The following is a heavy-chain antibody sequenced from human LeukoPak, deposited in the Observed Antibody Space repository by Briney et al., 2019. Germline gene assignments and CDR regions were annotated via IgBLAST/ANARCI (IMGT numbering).Heavy chain of an antibody. J-gene: IGHJ4*01. D-gene: IGHD5-18*01. Sequence: GEFLQISCQASGSSFTNNWLGWVRQMLGKGLDWIVIIYPGDSDTRYRPSFQGPVTISADRSINAAYLQWNSLKASNTGMYYCARQDTAMVTPIDYWGHGTLVTVSS. CDR1: GSSFTNNW. CDR3: ARQDTAMVTPIDY. CDR2: IYPGDSDT. V-gene: IGHV5-51*01.